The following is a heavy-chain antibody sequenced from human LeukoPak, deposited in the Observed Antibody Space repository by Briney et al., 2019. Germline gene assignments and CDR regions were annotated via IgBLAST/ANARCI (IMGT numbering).Heavy chain of an antibody. CDR3: AKDPKVFIYRPGVFDI. Sequence: PGGSLRLSCAASGFTVSTYAMSWVRQAPGKGLEWVSGISGTGGSTYYADSVKGRFTISRDNSKNTLYLQMNSLRAEDTAVYYCAKDPKVFIYRPGVFDIWGQGTMVTVSS. CDR2: ISGTGGST. CDR1: GFTVSTYA. V-gene: IGHV3-23*01. D-gene: IGHD1-14*01. J-gene: IGHJ3*02.